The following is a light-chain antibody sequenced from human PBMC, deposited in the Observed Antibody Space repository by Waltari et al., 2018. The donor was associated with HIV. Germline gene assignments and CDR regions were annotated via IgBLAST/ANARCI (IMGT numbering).Light chain of an antibody. Sequence: QSALTQPASVSGSPGQSITISCTVTSTDVGHYDYVYWYRQHPGKAPKLIIYEVSNRPSGVCNRFSGSKSVNTASLTISGLQAEDEADYYCSSYTTRSTVIFGGGTKLTVL. J-gene: IGLJ2*01. CDR1: STDVGHYDY. V-gene: IGLV2-14*01. CDR3: SSYTTRSTVI. CDR2: EVS.